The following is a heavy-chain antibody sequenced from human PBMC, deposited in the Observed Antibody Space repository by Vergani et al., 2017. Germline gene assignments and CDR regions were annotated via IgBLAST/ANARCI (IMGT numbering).Heavy chain of an antibody. D-gene: IGHD3-10*01. CDR1: GYTFTSYG. CDR3: AREGYGSGTYYNDY. Sequence: QVQLVPSGAEVKKPGASVKVSCKASGYTFTSYGITWVRQVPGQGLEWMGWISVFNGKTNYAQKLQGRVTMTTDTSTNTAYMDLRSLRSDDTAVYYCAREGYGSGTYYNDYWGQGTLVTVSS. J-gene: IGHJ4*02. CDR2: ISVFNGKT. V-gene: IGHV1-18*01.